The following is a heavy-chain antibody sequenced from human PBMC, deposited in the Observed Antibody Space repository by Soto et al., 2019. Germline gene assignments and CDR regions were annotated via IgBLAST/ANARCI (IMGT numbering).Heavy chain of an antibody. D-gene: IGHD1-20*01. V-gene: IGHV3-30*18. CDR1: GFTFSSYG. Sequence: QVQLVESGGGVVQPGGSLRLSCAASGFTFSSYGMHGFRRAPGKGLEWGAVISYDGSNKYYADSVKGRFTISRDNSKNTLYLQMNSLRAEDTAVYYCAKQRRITGMRCLDYWGQGTLVTVSS. CDR3: AKQRRITGMRCLDY. CDR2: ISYDGSNK. J-gene: IGHJ4*02.